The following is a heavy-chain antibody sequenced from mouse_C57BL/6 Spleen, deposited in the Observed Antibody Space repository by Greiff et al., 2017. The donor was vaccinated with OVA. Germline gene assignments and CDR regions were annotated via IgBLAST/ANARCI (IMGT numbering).Heavy chain of an antibody. CDR1: GYTFTDYY. Sequence: EVKLQQSGPELVKPGASVKISCKASGYTFTDYYMNWVKQSHGKSLEWIGDINPNNGGTSYNQKFKGKATLTVDKSSSTAYMELRSLTSEDSAVYYCARAGPWYFDVWGTGTTVTVSS. D-gene: IGHD4-1*01. CDR2: INPNNGGT. CDR3: ARAGPWYFDV. V-gene: IGHV1-26*01. J-gene: IGHJ1*03.